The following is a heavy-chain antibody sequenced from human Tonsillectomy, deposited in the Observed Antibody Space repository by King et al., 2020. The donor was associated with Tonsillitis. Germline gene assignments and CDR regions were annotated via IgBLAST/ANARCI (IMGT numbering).Heavy chain of an antibody. CDR1: CGSISSYY. CDR3: ARGFYDSSGYSQPFDS. J-gene: IGHJ4*02. Sequence: QLQESGPGLVKPSETLSLTCTVSCGSISSYYWNWIRQPPGKELEWIGYIYYSGSTNYNPSLKSRVTMSVDTSKNQFSLKLTSVTPADTAVYYCARGFYDSSGYSQPFDSWGQGTLVTVSS. V-gene: IGHV4-59*01. CDR2: IYYSGST. D-gene: IGHD3-22*01.